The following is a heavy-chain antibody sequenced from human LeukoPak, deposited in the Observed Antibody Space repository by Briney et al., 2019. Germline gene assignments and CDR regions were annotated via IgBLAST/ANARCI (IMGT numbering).Heavy chain of an antibody. CDR3: ARPYYYDSRIDP. V-gene: IGHV4-30-4*01. CDR2: TYYSGST. Sequence: SETLSLTCTVSGGSISSGDYYWSWIRQPTGKGLEWIGYTYYSGSTYYNPSLKNRVSISVDTSKNQFSLNLSSVTAADTAVYYCARPYYYDSRIDPWGQGTLVTVSS. J-gene: IGHJ5*02. D-gene: IGHD3-22*01. CDR1: GGSISSGDYY.